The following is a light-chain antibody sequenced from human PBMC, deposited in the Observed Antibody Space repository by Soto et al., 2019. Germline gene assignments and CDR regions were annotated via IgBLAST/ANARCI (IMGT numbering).Light chain of an antibody. Sequence: EIGLTLSPATLSLYPEERATLSCRASQSVSSYLAWYQQKPGQAPRLLIYDASNRATGIPARFSGSGSGTDFTLTISSLEPEDFAVYYCQQRSNWPRTFGQGTKVDNK. V-gene: IGKV3-11*01. CDR3: QQRSNWPRT. CDR2: DAS. CDR1: QSVSSY. J-gene: IGKJ1*01.